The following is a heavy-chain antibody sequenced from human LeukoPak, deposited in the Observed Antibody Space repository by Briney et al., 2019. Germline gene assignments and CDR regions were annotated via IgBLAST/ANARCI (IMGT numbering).Heavy chain of an antibody. CDR3: ARGWHYYDSSGYYYSGGFGFDP. D-gene: IGHD3-22*01. J-gene: IGHJ5*02. CDR1: GGSISSYY. Sequence: PSETLFLTCTVSGGSISSYYWSWIRQPPGKGLEWIGYIYYSGSTNYNPSLKSRVTISVDTSKNQFSLKLSSVTAADTAVYYCARGWHYYDSSGYYYSGGFGFDPWGQGTLVTVSS. V-gene: IGHV4-59*01. CDR2: IYYSGST.